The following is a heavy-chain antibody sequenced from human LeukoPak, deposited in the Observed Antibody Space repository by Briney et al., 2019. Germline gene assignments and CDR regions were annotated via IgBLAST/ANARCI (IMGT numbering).Heavy chain of an antibody. CDR2: ITAYNDNT. J-gene: IGHJ4*02. CDR3: ARALLWFGEPSHIDY. Sequence: ASVKVSCKASGYTFTSYGISWVRQAPGQGLEWMGWITAYNDNTNYAQKLQGRVTMTADTSTSTAYMELRSLRSDDTAVYYCARALLWFGEPSHIDYWGQGTLVTASP. V-gene: IGHV1-18*01. CDR1: GYTFTSYG. D-gene: IGHD3-10*01.